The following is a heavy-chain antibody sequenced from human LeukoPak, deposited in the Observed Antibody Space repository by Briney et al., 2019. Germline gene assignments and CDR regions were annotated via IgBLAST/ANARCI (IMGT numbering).Heavy chain of an antibody. CDR3: ATWGSVVSPSDY. J-gene: IGHJ4*02. D-gene: IGHD4-23*01. Sequence: ASVKVSCKASGYTFTSSGISWVRQAPGQGLEWMGWISTYTGNTNYAQKLQGRLTMTKDTSTTTAYMELRSLRSDDTAVYYCATWGSVVSPSDYWGQGTLVTVSS. CDR2: ISTYTGNT. CDR1: GYTFTSSG. V-gene: IGHV1-18*01.